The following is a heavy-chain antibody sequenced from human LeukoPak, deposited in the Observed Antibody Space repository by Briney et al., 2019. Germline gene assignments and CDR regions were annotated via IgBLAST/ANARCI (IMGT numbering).Heavy chain of an antibody. J-gene: IGHJ4*02. CDR1: GFLFSGFG. CDR2: ISYDGSKK. CDR3: AKRYIAVAGIGQNY. V-gene: IGHV3-30*02. Sequence: GGSLRLSCETSGFLFSGFGMHWVRQSPGKGLEWIAFISYDGSKKYYGDSVKGRFTISRDNAKNSLYLQMNSLRAEDTAVYYCAKRYIAVAGIGQNYWGQGTLVTVSS. D-gene: IGHD6-19*01.